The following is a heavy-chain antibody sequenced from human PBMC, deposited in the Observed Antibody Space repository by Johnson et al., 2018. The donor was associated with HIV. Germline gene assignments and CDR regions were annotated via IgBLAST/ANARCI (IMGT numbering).Heavy chain of an antibody. V-gene: IGHV3-73*01. J-gene: IGHJ3*02. CDR1: GFTFSSYA. Sequence: VQLVESGGGVVQPGRSLRLSCAASGFTFSSYAMHWVRQAPGKGLEWVGRIRSKANSYATAYAASVKGRFTISRDDSKNTAYLQMNSLKTEDTAVYYCTRRARSDAFDIWGQGTMVTVSS. CDR2: IRSKANSYAT. CDR3: TRRARSDAFDI.